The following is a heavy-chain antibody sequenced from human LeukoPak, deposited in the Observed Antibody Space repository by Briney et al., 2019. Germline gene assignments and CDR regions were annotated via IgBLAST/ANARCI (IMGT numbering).Heavy chain of an antibody. CDR1: GGSISSYY. V-gene: IGHV4-59*01. CDR2: IYYSGST. D-gene: IGHD4-11*01. CDR3: ARGNAGYYYGMDV. Sequence: SETLSLTCTVSGGSISSYYWSWIRQPPGKGLEWIGYIYYSGSTNYNPSLKSRATISVDTSKNQFSLKLSSVTAADTAVYYCARGNAGYYYGMDVWGQGTTVTVSS. J-gene: IGHJ6*02.